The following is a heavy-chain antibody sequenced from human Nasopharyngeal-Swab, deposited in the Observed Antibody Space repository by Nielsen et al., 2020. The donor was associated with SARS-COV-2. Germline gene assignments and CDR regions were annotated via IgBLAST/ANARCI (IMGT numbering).Heavy chain of an antibody. J-gene: IGHJ6*03. CDR3: ARDRAYSGSYMDV. D-gene: IGHD5-12*01. CDR2: INPNSDGT. V-gene: IGHV1-69*04. Sequence: WVRQAPGQGLEWMGRINPNSDGTNYAQKFQGRVTITADKSTSTAYMELSSLRSEDTAVYYCARDRAYSGSYMDVWGKGTTVTVSS.